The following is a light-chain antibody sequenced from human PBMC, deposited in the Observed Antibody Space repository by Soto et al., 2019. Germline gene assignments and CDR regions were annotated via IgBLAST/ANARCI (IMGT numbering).Light chain of an antibody. J-gene: IGKJ4*01. CDR3: QHLNTYPLT. CDR1: QDISSY. V-gene: IGKV1-9*01. CDR2: AAS. Sequence: DLQLTQSPSFLSASVGDRVTITCRASQDISSYLAWYQQKPGKAPKLLIYAASTLQSGVPSRFSGSGSGTEFTLTISSLQPEDFATYYCQHLNTYPLTFGGGTKVEIK.